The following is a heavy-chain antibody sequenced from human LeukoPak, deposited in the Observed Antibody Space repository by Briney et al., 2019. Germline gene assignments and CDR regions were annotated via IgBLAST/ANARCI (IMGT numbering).Heavy chain of an antibody. J-gene: IGHJ6*03. CDR1: GFTFSIYG. CDR2: IWYDGSNK. CDR3: ARDRGITMVRGVIIIYYYYYYMDV. D-gene: IGHD3-10*01. V-gene: IGHV3-33*01. Sequence: GGSLRLSCAASGFTFSIYGMHWVRQAPGKGLEWVAVIWYDGSNKYYADSVKGRFTISRDNYKNTLYLQMNSLRAEDTAVYYCARDRGITMVRGVIIIYYYYYYMDVWGKGTTVTVSS.